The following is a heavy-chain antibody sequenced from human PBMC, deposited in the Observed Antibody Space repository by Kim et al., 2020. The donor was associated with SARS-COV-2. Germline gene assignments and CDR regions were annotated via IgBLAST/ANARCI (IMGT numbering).Heavy chain of an antibody. V-gene: IGHV3-30*18. CDR3: AKDQYIGYSSSYDAFDI. D-gene: IGHD6-6*01. CDR1: GFTVSSFA. J-gene: IGHJ3*02. Sequence: GGSLRLSCAASGFTVSSFAMHWVRQAPGKGLEWVAVISYDGSNKYYADSVKGRFTISRDNSKNTLYLQMNSLRAEDTAVYYCAKDQYIGYSSSYDAFDIWGQGTMVTVSS. CDR2: ISYDGSNK.